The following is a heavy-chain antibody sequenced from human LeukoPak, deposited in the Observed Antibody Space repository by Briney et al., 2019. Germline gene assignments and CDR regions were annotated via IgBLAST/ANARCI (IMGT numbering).Heavy chain of an antibody. V-gene: IGHV1-46*01. CDR3: AREPGIAVAGTGFDYYYGMDV. J-gene: IGHJ6*02. CDR1: GGTFSSYA. D-gene: IGHD6-19*01. Sequence: GASVKVSCKASGGTFSSYAISWVRQAPGQGLEWMGIINPSGGSTSYAQKFQGRVTMTRDTSTSTVYMELSSLRSEDTAVYYCAREPGIAVAGTGFDYYYGMDVWGQGTTVTVSS. CDR2: INPSGGST.